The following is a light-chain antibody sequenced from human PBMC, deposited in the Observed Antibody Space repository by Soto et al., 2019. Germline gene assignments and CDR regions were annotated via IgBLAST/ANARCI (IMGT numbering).Light chain of an antibody. CDR1: SSDIGTYKY. V-gene: IGLV2-14*03. CDR3: ASNVRSDARI. CDR2: DVS. Sequence: QSALTQPASVSGSPGQSITISCTGTSSDIGTYKYVSWYQLNPGKAPKLVIYDVSNRPSGISDRFSGSKSGNTASLTISGLQADDEADYYCASNVRSDARILGGGTKLTVL. J-gene: IGLJ2*01.